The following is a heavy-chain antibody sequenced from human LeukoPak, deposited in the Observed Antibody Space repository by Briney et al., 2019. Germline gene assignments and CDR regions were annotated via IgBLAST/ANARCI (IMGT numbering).Heavy chain of an antibody. V-gene: IGHV4-34*01. CDR3: ARRIKLAATLMWRGGNWFDP. CDR1: GGSFSGYY. J-gene: IGHJ5*02. CDR2: INHSGST. Sequence: SETLSLTCPVYGGSFSGYYWSWIRQPPGKGLEWIGEINHSGSTNYNPSLKSRVTISVDTSKNQFSLKLSSVTAADTAVYYCARRIKLAATLMWRGGNWFDPWGQGTLVTVSS. D-gene: IGHD2-15*01.